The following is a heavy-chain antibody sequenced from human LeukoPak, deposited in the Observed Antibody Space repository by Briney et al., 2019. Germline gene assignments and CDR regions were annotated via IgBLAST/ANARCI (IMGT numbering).Heavy chain of an antibody. J-gene: IGHJ4*02. D-gene: IGHD2-15*01. Sequence: GGSLRLSCAASGFTFSNYWMDWVRQAPGKGLEWVANINQDGSEKYYVDSVKGRFTISRDNAGNSLYLQMDSLRAEDTAVYYCSTALDNWGRGTLVTVSS. CDR2: INQDGSEK. CDR3: STALDN. V-gene: IGHV3-7*01. CDR1: GFTFSNYW.